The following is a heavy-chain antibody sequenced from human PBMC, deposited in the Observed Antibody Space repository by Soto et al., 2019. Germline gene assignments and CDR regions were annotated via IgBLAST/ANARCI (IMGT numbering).Heavy chain of an antibody. D-gene: IGHD6-13*01. CDR3: AKDSSSPMAWYYYGMDV. CDR1: GGTFSSYA. Sequence: QVQLVQSGAEVKKPGSSVKVSCKASGGTFSSYAISWVRQAPGQGLEWMGGIIPIFGTANYAQKFQGRVTITSDESTSTAYMELSSLRAEDTAVYYCAKDSSSPMAWYYYGMDVWGQGTTFTVSS. CDR2: IIPIFGTA. V-gene: IGHV1-69*01. J-gene: IGHJ6*02.